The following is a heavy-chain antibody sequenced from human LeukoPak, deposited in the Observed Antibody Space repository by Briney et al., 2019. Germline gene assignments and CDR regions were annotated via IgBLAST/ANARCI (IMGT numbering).Heavy chain of an antibody. V-gene: IGHV1-2*02. CDR1: GYRFISNY. Sequence: EASVKVSCKASGYRFISNYIQWVRQAPGLGPEWMGWMHPGNGNTRYAEKFQGRVTMTRDTSINTAYMDLSSLRSDDPAVYYCAREGSYCVGGDCYSFDFWGQGTLITVSS. J-gene: IGHJ4*02. CDR3: AREGSYCVGGDCYSFDF. CDR2: MHPGNGNT. D-gene: IGHD2-21*02.